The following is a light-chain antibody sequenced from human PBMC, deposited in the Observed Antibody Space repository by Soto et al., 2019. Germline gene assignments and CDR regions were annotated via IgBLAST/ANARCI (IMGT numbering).Light chain of an antibody. CDR2: DNN. CDR3: GTWDSSLSDML. Sequence: QSVLTQPPSVSAAPGQKVTISCSGSSSNIGNNYVSWYQQLPGTAPKLLIYDNNKRPSGIPDRFSGSKSGTSATLGITGLQTGDEADYYCGTWDSSLSDMLFGGGTKLTVL. J-gene: IGLJ2*01. V-gene: IGLV1-51*01. CDR1: SSNIGNNY.